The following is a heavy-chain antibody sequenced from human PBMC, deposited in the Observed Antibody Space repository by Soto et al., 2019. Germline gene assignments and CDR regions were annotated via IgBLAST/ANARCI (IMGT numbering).Heavy chain of an antibody. D-gene: IGHD2-2*02. Sequence: QVQLVQSGAEVKKPGASVKVSCKASGYTFTSYYMHWVRQAPGQGLEWMGIINPSGGSTSYAQKFQGRVTMTRDTSTSTVYMELSSLRSEDTAVYYCARGYCSSTSCYILGDFDYWGQGTLVTVSS. CDR2: INPSGGST. V-gene: IGHV1-46*01. CDR1: GYTFTSYY. J-gene: IGHJ4*02. CDR3: ARGYCSSTSCYILGDFDY.